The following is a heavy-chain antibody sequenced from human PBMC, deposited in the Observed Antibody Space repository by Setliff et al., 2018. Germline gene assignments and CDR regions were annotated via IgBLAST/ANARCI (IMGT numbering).Heavy chain of an antibody. Sequence: PSETLSLTCAVYGDSFSDYYWSWIRQPPGQGLEWIEEINHSGHTNYSPSLRSRVTMSVDTSKNQFSLKLSSVTAADTAVYYCARNYGEQYGDSEAGYFDYWGQGTLVTVSS. J-gene: IGHJ4*02. CDR1: GDSFSDYY. V-gene: IGHV4-34*01. CDR2: INHSGHT. CDR3: ARNYGEQYGDSEAGYFDY. D-gene: IGHD4-17*01.